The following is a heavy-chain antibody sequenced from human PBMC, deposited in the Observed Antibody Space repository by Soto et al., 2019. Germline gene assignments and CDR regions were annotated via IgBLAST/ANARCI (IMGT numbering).Heavy chain of an antibody. J-gene: IGHJ6*02. V-gene: IGHV3-30*18. Sequence: PGGSLRLSCAASGFTFSSYGMHWVRQAPGQGPEWVAVITYDESNKKYADSVKGRFTISRDNAKDTLYLQMNSLRPEDTAVYYCAKVKARYSYGRDGLDVWGQGTTVTVSS. D-gene: IGHD5-18*01. CDR3: AKVKARYSYGRDGLDV. CDR2: ITYDESNK. CDR1: GFTFSSYG.